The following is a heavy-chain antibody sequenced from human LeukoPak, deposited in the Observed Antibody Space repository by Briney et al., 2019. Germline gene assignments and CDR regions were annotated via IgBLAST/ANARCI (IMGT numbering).Heavy chain of an antibody. CDR2: INPNSGGT. V-gene: IGHV1-2*02. CDR3: ARVWSEYCTTTSCSTFDY. D-gene: IGHD2-2*01. J-gene: IGHJ4*02. CDR1: GYTFTGYC. Sequence: ASVKVSCKASGYTFTGYCMHWVRQAPGQGLEWMGWINPNSGGTNYAQKFQGRVTMTRDTSISTAYMELSRLTSDDSAVYYCARVWSEYCTTTSCSTFDYWGQGTLVTVSS.